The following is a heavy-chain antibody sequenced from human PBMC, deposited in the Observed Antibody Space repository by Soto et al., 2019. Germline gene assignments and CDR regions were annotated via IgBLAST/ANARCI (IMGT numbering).Heavy chain of an antibody. J-gene: IGHJ4*02. CDR3: ARTPNTVTTNYLDY. D-gene: IGHD4-17*01. CDR1: GFTFSSYS. CDR2: ISSSSSYI. Sequence: PXGSLRLSCAASGFTFSSYSKNWVRQAPGKGLEWVSSISSSSSYIYYADSVKGRFTISRDNAKNSLYLQMNSLRAEDTAVYYCARTPNTVTTNYLDYWGQGTLVTVSS. V-gene: IGHV3-21*01.